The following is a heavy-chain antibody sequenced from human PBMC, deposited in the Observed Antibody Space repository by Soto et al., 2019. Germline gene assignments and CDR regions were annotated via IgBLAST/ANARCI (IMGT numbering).Heavy chain of an antibody. CDR2: ISHDGSNK. CDR3: ARDPSGYSDYDSGDFDY. D-gene: IGHD5-12*01. V-gene: IGHV3-30-3*01. Sequence: QVQLVESGGGVVQPGRSLRLSCAASGFTFSTYAMYWVRQAPGKGLEWVAVISHDGSNKYYADSVKGRFTISRDNSKNXXYLQMNSLRAEDTAVYYCARDPSGYSDYDSGDFDYWGQGTLVTVSS. J-gene: IGHJ4*02. CDR1: GFTFSTYA.